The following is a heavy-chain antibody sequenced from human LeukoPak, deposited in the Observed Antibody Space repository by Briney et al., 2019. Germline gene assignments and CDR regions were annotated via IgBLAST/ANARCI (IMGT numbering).Heavy chain of an antibody. CDR2: INPNSGGT. CDR1: GYTFTGYY. D-gene: IGHD1-26*01. J-gene: IGHJ3*02. CDR3: ARELVGAHGAFDI. Sequence: ASVKVSCKASGYTFTGYYMHWVRQAPGQGLEWMGWINPNSGGTSYAQKFQGRVTMTRDTSISTAYMELSRLRSDDTAVYYCARELVGAHGAFDIWGQGTMVTVSS. V-gene: IGHV1-2*02.